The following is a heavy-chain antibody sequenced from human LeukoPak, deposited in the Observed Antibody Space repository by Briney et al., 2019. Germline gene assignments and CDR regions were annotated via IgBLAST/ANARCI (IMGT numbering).Heavy chain of an antibody. D-gene: IGHD6-19*01. CDR2: ISDSGGST. Sequence: GGSLRLSCAASGFTSSNYDMSWVRQAPGKGLEWVSSISDSGGSTYYADSVKGRFTISRDNSKNTLYLQMTNLRAADTAVYYCAKDLSRAVAADWFDPWDQGSLLTVSS. CDR1: GFTSSNYD. J-gene: IGHJ5*02. CDR3: AKDLSRAVAADWFDP. V-gene: IGHV3-23*01.